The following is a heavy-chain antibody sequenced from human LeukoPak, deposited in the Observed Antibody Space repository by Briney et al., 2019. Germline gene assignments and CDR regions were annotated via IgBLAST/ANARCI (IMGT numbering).Heavy chain of an antibody. Sequence: SETLSLTCAVSGYSISSGYYWGWIRQPPGKGLEWIGSIYHSGSTYYNPSLKSRVTISVDTSKNQFSLKLSSVTAADTAVYYCARLRATYCSGGSCRDAFDIWGQGTMVTVSS. CDR3: ARLRATYCSGGSCRDAFDI. CDR1: GYSISSGYY. J-gene: IGHJ3*02. V-gene: IGHV4-38-2*01. D-gene: IGHD2-15*01. CDR2: IYHSGST.